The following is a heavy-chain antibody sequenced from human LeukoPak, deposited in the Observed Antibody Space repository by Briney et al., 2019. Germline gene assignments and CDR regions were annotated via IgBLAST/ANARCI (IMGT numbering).Heavy chain of an antibody. CDR2: ISSSSSYI. J-gene: IGHJ4*02. CDR3: AIESHYGGFDY. D-gene: IGHD4-17*01. CDR1: GFTFSSYG. Sequence: GGSLRLSCAASGFTFSSYGMHWVRQAPGKGLEWVSSISSSSSYIYYADSVKGRFTISRDNAKNSLYLQMNSLRAEDTAVYYCAIESHYGGFDYWGQGTLVTVSS. V-gene: IGHV3-21*01.